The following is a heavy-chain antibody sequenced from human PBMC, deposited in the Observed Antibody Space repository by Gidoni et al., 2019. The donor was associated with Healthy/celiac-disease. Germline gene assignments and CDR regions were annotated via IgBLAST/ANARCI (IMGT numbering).Heavy chain of an antibody. CDR3: AHTRHYYGSGSYYYDESVFDY. CDR2: IYWDDDK. J-gene: IGHJ4*02. V-gene: IGHV2-5*02. CDR1: GFSLSTSGVG. Sequence: QITLKESGPTLVKPTQTLTLTCPFSGFSLSTSGVGVGWIRPPPGKALEWLALIYWDDDKRYSPSLKSRLTITKDTSKNQVVLTMTNMDPVDTATYYCAHTRHYYGSGSYYYDESVFDYWGQGTLVTVSS. D-gene: IGHD3-10*01.